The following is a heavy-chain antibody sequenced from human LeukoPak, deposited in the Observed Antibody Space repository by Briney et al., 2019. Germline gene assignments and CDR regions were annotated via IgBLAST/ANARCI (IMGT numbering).Heavy chain of an antibody. J-gene: IGHJ4*02. CDR2: ISGSGGST. V-gene: IGHV3-23*01. CDR3: AKEGYGDSFDY. D-gene: IGHD4-17*01. Sequence: PTGGSLRLSCAASGFTFSNFAMTWARQTPGKGLEWVSTISGSGGSTYNEDPVKGRFTISRDNSKNTLYLQMNSLRVEDTAVYYCAKEGYGDSFDYWGQGTLVTVSS. CDR1: GFTFSNFA.